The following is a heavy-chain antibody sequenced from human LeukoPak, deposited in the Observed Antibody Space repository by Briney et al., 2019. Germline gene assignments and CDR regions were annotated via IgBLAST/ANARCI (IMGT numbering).Heavy chain of an antibody. J-gene: IGHJ4*02. CDR2: ISSSSGYK. Sequence: GGSLRLSCAASGFTFSSYSMNWVRQAPGKGLEWVSSISSSSGYKYYADSVKGRFTISRDNAKNSLFLQMNSLRPEDTAVYYCASPAYSGTFTDYWGQGTLATVSS. CDR1: GFTFSSYS. D-gene: IGHD1-26*01. V-gene: IGHV3-21*01. CDR3: ASPAYSGTFTDY.